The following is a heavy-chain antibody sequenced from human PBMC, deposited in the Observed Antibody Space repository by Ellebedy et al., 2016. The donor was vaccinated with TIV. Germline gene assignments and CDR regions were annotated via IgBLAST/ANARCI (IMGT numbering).Heavy chain of an antibody. D-gene: IGHD5/OR15-5a*01. CDR1: AGSISSTSSD. J-gene: IGHJ3*02. V-gene: IGHV4-39*01. CDR2: ISNSGTT. Sequence: MPSETLSLTCTVSAGSISSTSSDWGCIRQPPGKGLEWIATISNSGTTYYNPSLKSRVTISVDTSKNQFSLKLSSVTAADTAVYYCARYSVPKGTYDIWGQGTLVTVSS. CDR3: ARYSVPKGTYDI.